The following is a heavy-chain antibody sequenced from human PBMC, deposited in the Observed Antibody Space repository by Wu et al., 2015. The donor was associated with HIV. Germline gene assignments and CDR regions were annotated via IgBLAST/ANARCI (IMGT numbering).Heavy chain of an antibody. CDR3: ANRNRIGNMEAFDI. CDR2: INPSENRV. V-gene: IGHV1-46*03. CDR1: GYTFTTYY. D-gene: IGHD1-1*01. Sequence: QVQLVQSGAEVKKPGASVKVSCKASGYTFTTYYIHWVRQAPGQGPEWMGVINPSENRVSYAQRFQGRVTMTRDTSTSTVYMELSSLRSVDTAVYFCANRNRIGNMEAFDIWGQGTKVIVSS. J-gene: IGHJ3*02.